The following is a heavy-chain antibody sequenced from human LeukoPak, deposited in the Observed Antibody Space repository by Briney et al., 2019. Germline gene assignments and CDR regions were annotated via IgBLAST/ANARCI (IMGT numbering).Heavy chain of an antibody. V-gene: IGHV4-39*01. D-gene: IGHD5-12*01. Sequence: SETLSLTCTVSGGSISSSSYYWGWIRQPPGKGLEWIGSIYYSGSTYYNPSLKSRVTISVDTSKNQFSLKLSSVTAADTAVYYCARLVAKSPRFDYWGQGTLVTASS. CDR2: IYYSGST. CDR3: ARLVAKSPRFDY. J-gene: IGHJ4*02. CDR1: GGSISSSSYY.